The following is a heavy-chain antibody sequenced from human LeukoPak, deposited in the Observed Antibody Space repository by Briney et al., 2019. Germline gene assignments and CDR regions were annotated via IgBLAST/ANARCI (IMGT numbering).Heavy chain of an antibody. J-gene: IGHJ4*02. V-gene: IGHV3-7*01. Sequence: PWGSLTLTSAASGFRFTSYWMTWVRQAPGKGLDRVGNIGQDGSVKNYADSVKGRFTISRDNAKNSVFLQMNSLRAEDTAFYYCGNQCSGGICPENWGRGTLVTVSS. D-gene: IGHD2-15*01. CDR2: IGQDGSVK. CDR1: GFRFTSYW. CDR3: GNQCSGGICPEN.